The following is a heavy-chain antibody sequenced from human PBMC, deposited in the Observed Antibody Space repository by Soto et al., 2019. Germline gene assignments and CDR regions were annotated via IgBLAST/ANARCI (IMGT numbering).Heavy chain of an antibody. V-gene: IGHV4-30-4*01. Sequence: SETLSLTCTVSGDSISSNNNYWSWIRQPPGEGLEWIGFISYSGTTSYSPSLKSRVAISLYTSKNQFSLSLGSVIAADTAVYYCARGRGYSYGLDPWGQGTLV. J-gene: IGHJ5*02. CDR3: ARGRGYSYGLDP. CDR1: GDSISSNNNY. D-gene: IGHD5-18*01. CDR2: ISYSGTT.